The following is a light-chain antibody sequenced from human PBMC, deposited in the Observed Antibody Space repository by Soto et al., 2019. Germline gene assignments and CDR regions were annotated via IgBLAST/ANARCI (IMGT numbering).Light chain of an antibody. V-gene: IGLV1-40*01. J-gene: IGLJ2*01. Sequence: QSVLTQPPSVSGAPGQRVTISCTGSSSNIGARYDVHWFQQLPRTAPKLLIYGNSNRPSGVPDRFSGSKSGTSASLAITGLQAEDEADYYCQSYDSSLSGVVFGGGTKLTVL. CDR2: GNS. CDR3: QSYDSSLSGVV. CDR1: SSNIGARYD.